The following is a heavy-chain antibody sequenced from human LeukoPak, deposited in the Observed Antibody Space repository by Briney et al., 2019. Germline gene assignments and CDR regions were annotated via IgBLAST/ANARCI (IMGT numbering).Heavy chain of an antibody. CDR3: AKSYSGTYRSFDY. Sequence: GASLRLSCAASRFSFNTYSMNWVRQAPGKELEWVSSFLTGGGTYYADSVKGRFTISRDDSKNTLYLQMNSLRAEDTAIYYCAKSYSGTYRSFDYWGQGTLVAVSS. J-gene: IGHJ4*02. V-gene: IGHV3-23*01. D-gene: IGHD1-26*01. CDR2: FLTGGGT. CDR1: RFSFNTYS.